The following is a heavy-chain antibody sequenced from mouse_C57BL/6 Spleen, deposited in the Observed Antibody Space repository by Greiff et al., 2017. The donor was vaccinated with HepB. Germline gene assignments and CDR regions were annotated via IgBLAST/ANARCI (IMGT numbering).Heavy chain of an antibody. D-gene: IGHD1-1*01. J-gene: IGHJ2*01. CDR3: ARTTTVVAGDYFDY. CDR1: GYAFSSSW. V-gene: IGHV1-82*01. CDR2: IYPGDGDT. Sequence: QVQLQQSGPELVKPGASVKISCKASGYAFSSSWMNWVKQRPGKGLEWIGRIYPGDGDTNYNGKFKGKATLTADKSSSTAYMQLSSLTSEDSAVYFCARTTTVVAGDYFDYWGQGTTLTVSS.